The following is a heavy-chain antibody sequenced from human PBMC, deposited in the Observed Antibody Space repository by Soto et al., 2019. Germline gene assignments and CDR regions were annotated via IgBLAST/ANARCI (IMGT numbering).Heavy chain of an antibody. J-gene: IGHJ6*02. CDR1: GYSFTNYW. D-gene: IGHD2-8*01. CDR3: ESDLMSTNADYYGMDV. Sequence: PGESLKISCKGSGYSFTNYWIGWVRQMPGKGLEWMGIIYPGDSDTRYSPSFRGQVTISVDKSISTAYLQWSSLKASDTAMYYCESDLMSTNADYYGMDVWGQGTTVNVSS. CDR2: IYPGDSDT. V-gene: IGHV5-51*01.